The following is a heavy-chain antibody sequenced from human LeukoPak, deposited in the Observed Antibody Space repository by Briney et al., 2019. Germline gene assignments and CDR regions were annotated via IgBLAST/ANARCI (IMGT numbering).Heavy chain of an antibody. J-gene: IGHJ4*02. Sequence: GGSLRLSCAASGFSFTTYNMNWVRQAPGKGLEWVSSISSSSTYIYYTDSVKGRFTISRDNSKNSLYLQMNSLRAKDTAVYYCAKDGRSSWQPSSFDYWGQGTLVTVSS. V-gene: IGHV3-21*01. CDR1: GFSFTTYN. CDR2: ISSSSTYI. D-gene: IGHD6-13*01. CDR3: AKDGRSSWQPSSFDY.